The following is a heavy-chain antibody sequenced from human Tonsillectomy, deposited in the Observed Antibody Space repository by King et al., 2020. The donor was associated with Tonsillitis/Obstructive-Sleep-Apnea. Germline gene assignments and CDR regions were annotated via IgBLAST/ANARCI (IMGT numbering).Heavy chain of an antibody. CDR2: IKSKTEGGTT. CDR3: TTGPYCGGDCYPDY. V-gene: IGHV3-15*01. D-gene: IGHD2-21*01. Sequence: VQLVESGGGLVKPGGSLRLSCAASGFTFSNAWMSWVRQAPGKGLEWVGRIKSKTEGGTTDYAAPVKGRFTISRDDSKNTLYLQMNSLKTEDTAVYYCTTGPYCGGDCYPDYWGQGTLVTVSS. J-gene: IGHJ4*02. CDR1: GFTFSNAW.